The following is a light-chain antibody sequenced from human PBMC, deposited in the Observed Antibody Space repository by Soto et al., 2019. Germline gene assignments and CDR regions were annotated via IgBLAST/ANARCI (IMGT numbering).Light chain of an antibody. V-gene: IGKV3-20*01. CDR2: GAS. CDR1: QSVSSSY. J-gene: IGKJ5*01. CDR3: QQYGSSIT. Sequence: EIVLTQSPGTLSLSPGERATLSCRASQSVSSSYLAWYQQKPGQAPRLLIYGASSRATGIPDRFNGSGSGTDFTLTINRLEPEDFAVYYCQQYGSSITVGQGTRLEIK.